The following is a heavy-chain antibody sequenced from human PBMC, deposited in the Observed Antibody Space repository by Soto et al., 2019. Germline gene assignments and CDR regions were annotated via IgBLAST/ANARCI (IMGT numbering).Heavy chain of an antibody. J-gene: IGHJ4*02. V-gene: IGHV2-5*02. CDR2: IYWDDDK. Sequence: QITLKESGPTLVKPTQTLTLTCIFSGFSLSTSGVGVGWIRQPPGKALEWLALIYWDDDKRYSPSLKSRLTIPKDTYKNQGALTIPTRDPVNTATYFCAQGTYGDSGLFAYWAQEPLLPVSS. D-gene: IGHD4-17*01. CDR3: AQGTYGDSGLFAY. CDR1: GFSLSTSGVG.